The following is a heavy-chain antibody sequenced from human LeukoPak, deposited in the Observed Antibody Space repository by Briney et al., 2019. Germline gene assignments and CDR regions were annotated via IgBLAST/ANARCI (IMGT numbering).Heavy chain of an antibody. Sequence: SETLSLTCAVYGGSFSGYYWSWIRQPPGKGLEWIGEINHSGSTNYNPSLKSRVTILVDTSKNQFSLKLSSVTAADTAVYYCARGPAYYDILTGYAGRRQRGYFDYWGQGTLVTVSS. CDR1: GGSFSGYY. CDR3: ARGPAYYDILTGYAGRRQRGYFDY. D-gene: IGHD3-9*01. CDR2: INHSGST. V-gene: IGHV4-34*01. J-gene: IGHJ4*02.